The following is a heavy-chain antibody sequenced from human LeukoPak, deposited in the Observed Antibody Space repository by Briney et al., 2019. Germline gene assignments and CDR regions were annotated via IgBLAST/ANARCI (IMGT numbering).Heavy chain of an antibody. Sequence: SETLSLTCTVSDASISSYYWSWIRQPAGKGLEWIGRIYTSGSTNYNPSLKSRVTISVDKSKNQFSLKLSSVTAADTAVYYCAREDPSGPSGYFDYWGQGTLVTVSS. D-gene: IGHD2-8*02. CDR1: DASISSYY. CDR2: IYTSGST. V-gene: IGHV4-4*07. J-gene: IGHJ4*02. CDR3: AREDPSGPSGYFDY.